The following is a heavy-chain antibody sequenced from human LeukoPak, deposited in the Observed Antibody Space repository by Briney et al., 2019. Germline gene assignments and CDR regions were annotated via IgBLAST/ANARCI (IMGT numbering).Heavy chain of an antibody. CDR3: ARPNGYSSSWYWFDP. Sequence: KAGGSLRLSCTAYGFTFGDYAMSWFRQAPGKGLEWEGFIRSKAYGGTTEYAASVKGRFTISRDDSKSIAYLQMNSLKTEDTAVYYCARPNGYSSSWYWFDPWGQGTLVTVSS. J-gene: IGHJ5*02. V-gene: IGHV3-49*05. D-gene: IGHD6-13*01. CDR2: IRSKAYGGTT. CDR1: GFTFGDYA.